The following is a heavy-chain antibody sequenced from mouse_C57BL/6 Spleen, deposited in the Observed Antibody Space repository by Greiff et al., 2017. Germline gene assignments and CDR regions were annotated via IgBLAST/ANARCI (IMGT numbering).Heavy chain of an antibody. CDR2: IRSKSSNYAT. Sequence: EVQLVESGGGLVQPKGSLKLSCAASGFTFNTYAMHWVRQAPGKGLEWVARIRSKSSNYATYYADSVKDRFTISRDDSQSMLYLQMNNLKTEDTAMYYCVREGIDSNYAWFAYWGQGTLVTVSA. CDR3: VREGIDSNYAWFAY. CDR1: GFTFNTYA. V-gene: IGHV10-3*01. D-gene: IGHD2-5*01. J-gene: IGHJ3*01.